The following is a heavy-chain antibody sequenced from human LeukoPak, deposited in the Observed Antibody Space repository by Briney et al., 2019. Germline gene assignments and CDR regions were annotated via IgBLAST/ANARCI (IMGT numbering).Heavy chain of an antibody. V-gene: IGHV3-30*03. Sequence: GGSLRLSCAASGFTFSSYSMNWVRQAPGKGLEWVAVISYDGSNKYYADSVKGRFTISRDNSKNTLYLQMNSLRAEDTAVYYCARDRRDGYNEIDYWGQGTLVTVSS. CDR3: ARDRRDGYNEIDY. CDR1: GFTFSSYS. CDR2: ISYDGSNK. D-gene: IGHD5-24*01. J-gene: IGHJ4*02.